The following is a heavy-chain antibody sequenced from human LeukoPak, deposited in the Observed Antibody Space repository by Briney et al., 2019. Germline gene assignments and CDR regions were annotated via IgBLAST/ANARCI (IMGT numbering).Heavy chain of an antibody. J-gene: IGHJ4*02. CDR3: ARDEAVAGTVGVY. Sequence: GASVKVSCKASGYTLTDYYMHWVRQAPGQGLEWMGRINPNSGGTNYAQKFQGRVTMTRDTSTSTVYMELSSLRSEDTAVYYCARDEAVAGTVGVYWGQGTLVTVSS. V-gene: IGHV1-2*06. D-gene: IGHD6-19*01. CDR1: GYTLTDYY. CDR2: INPNSGGT.